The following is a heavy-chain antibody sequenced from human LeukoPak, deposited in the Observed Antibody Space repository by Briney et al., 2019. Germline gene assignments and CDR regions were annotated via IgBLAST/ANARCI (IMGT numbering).Heavy chain of an antibody. V-gene: IGHV4-59*08. J-gene: IGHJ3*02. D-gene: IGHD3-22*01. CDR1: GGSISSYY. Sequence: SETLSLTCTVSGGSISSYYWSWIRQPPGKGLEWIAYIFYSGITNYNPSLKSRVTISVDTSKNQFSLKLTSVTAADTAMYYCARHRVYDTDAFDIWGQGTMVTVSS. CDR3: ARHRVYDTDAFDI. CDR2: IFYSGIT.